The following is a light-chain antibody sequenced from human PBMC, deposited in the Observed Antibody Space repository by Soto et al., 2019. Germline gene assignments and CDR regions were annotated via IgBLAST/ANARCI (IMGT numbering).Light chain of an antibody. CDR2: WAS. V-gene: IGKV4-1*01. CDR1: QSVLFASNNKNY. J-gene: IGKJ3*01. CDR3: QQYYTTPPT. Sequence: DIVMTQSPDSLAVSLGERATINCKSSQSVLFASNNKNYLAWYQQKPGQPPNLLIYWASTRESGVPDRFSGSGSGTNFTLTISSLQAEDGAVYYCQQYYTTPPTFGPGTKVEI.